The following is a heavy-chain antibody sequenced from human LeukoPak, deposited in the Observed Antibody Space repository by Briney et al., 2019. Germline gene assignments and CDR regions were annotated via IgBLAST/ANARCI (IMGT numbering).Heavy chain of an antibody. D-gene: IGHD4/OR15-4a*01. J-gene: IGHJ4*02. Sequence: PGGSLRLSCAASAFSFSNYNMNWVRQAPGKGLEWVSVIYSGGSTYYADSVKGRFTISRDNSKNTLYLQMNSLRAEDTAVYYCARRAGAYSHPYDYWGQGTLVTVSS. V-gene: IGHV3-53*01. CDR1: AFSFSNYN. CDR3: ARRAGAYSHPYDY. CDR2: IYSGGST.